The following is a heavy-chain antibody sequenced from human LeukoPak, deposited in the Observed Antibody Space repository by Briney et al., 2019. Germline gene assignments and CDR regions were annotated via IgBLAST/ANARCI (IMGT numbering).Heavy chain of an antibody. CDR2: INHSGST. CDR1: GGSFSGYY. V-gene: IGHV4-34*01. Sequence: PSETLSLTCAVYGGSFSGYYWSWIRQPPGKGLEWIGEINHSGSTNYNPSLKSRVTISVDTSKNQFSLKLSSVTAADTAVYYCAREGGGDGMDVWGKGTTVTVSS. CDR3: AREGGGDGMDV. J-gene: IGHJ6*04.